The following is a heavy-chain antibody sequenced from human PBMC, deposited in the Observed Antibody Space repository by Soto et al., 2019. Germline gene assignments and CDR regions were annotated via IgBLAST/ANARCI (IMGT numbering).Heavy chain of an antibody. D-gene: IGHD4-17*01. CDR1: GFTFSSFE. V-gene: IGHV3-48*03. CDR2: ISDSGRTM. Sequence: QPGGSLRLSCAASGFTFSSFEMIWVRQAPGKGLEWISYISDSGRTMYYADSVKGRFTISRDNAKNSLYLQMNSLRVEDTALYYCARSTVTSDWGQGTLVTVSS. CDR3: ARSTVTSD. J-gene: IGHJ4*02.